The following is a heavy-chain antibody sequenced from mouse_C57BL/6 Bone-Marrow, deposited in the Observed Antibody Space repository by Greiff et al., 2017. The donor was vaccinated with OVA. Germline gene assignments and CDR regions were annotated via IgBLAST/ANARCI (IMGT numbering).Heavy chain of an antibody. CDR3: ARAHFDY. CDR2: IYPGSGNT. J-gene: IGHJ2*01. CDR1: GYTFTDYY. V-gene: IGHV1-76*01. D-gene: IGHD1-3*01. Sequence: QVQLQQSGAELVRPGASVKLSCKASGYTFTDYYINWVKQRPGQGLEWIARIYPGSGNTYYNEKFKGKATLTAEKSSSTAYMQLSSLTSEDSAVYFCARAHFDYWGQGTTLTVSS.